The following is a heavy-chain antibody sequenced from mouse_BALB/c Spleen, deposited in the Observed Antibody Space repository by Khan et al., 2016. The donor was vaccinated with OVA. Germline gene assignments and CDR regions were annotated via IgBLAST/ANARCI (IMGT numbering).Heavy chain of an antibody. CDR2: TNPTNGRT. CDR1: GYTFTSYW. V-gene: IGHV1S81*02. CDR3: ARINA. J-gene: IGHJ2*01. Sequence: QVHVKQSGAELVKAGASVKMSCKASGYTFTSYWMHWVKQRLGQGLEWFAETNPTNGRTYYNEKFKSKATLTVDKSSSTAYMLLSGPTSEDTAVDYSARINAWGQGTTLTVSS.